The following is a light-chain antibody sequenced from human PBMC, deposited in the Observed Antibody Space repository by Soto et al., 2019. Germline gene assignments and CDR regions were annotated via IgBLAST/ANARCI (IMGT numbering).Light chain of an antibody. J-gene: IGLJ2*01. CDR2: EAS. V-gene: IGLV2-14*01. CDR1: SSDVGDYNY. CDR3: SSYVSNGIVV. Sequence: QSVLTQPASVSGSPGQSITISCTGTSSDVGDYNYVSWYQQHPGKAPKLMIYEASHRLSGVSKRFSGSKSGYTASLTISGLRAEDEADYYCSSYVSNGIVVFGGGTKVTV.